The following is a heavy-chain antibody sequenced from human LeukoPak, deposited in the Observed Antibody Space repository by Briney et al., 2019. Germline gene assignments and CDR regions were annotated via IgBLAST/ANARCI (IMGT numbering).Heavy chain of an antibody. CDR2: IYDSGSA. CDR1: GGSISSYQ. D-gene: IGHD4-23*01. V-gene: IGHV4-59*01. CDR3: ARVGVDYSGNVLKYFFDY. Sequence: PSETLSLTCTVSGGSISSYQWSWIRQPPGKGLEWIGNIYDSGSANYNPSLKSRVVISVDTSKNQFSLNLTPVTAADTAVYYCARVGVDYSGNVLKYFFDYWGQGTLVTVSS. J-gene: IGHJ4*02.